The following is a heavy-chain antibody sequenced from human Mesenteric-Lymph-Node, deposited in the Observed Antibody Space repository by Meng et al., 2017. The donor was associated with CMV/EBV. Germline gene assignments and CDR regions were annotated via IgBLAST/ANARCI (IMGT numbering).Heavy chain of an antibody. CDR1: AYTFTGDY. Sequence: ASAYTFTGDYIHWVRQAPGQGLEWMGWINPNSGGTNYAQKFQGRVTMTRDTSISTVYMELSRLTSDDTAVYYCARTLGFHNYGDYGFWGQGTLVTVSS. V-gene: IGHV1-2*02. D-gene: IGHD4-17*01. CDR2: INPNSGGT. CDR3: ARTLGFHNYGDYGF. J-gene: IGHJ4*02.